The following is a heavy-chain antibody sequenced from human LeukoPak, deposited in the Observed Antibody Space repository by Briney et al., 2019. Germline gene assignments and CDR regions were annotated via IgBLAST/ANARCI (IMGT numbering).Heavy chain of an antibody. J-gene: IGHJ6*02. V-gene: IGHV3-7*01. CDR1: GFTLSSYW. CDR2: IKQDGSEK. CDR3: ARDKSMDV. Sequence: GGSLRLSCAASGFTLSSYWMSWVRQAAGKGLEWVAKIKQDGSEKYYVDSVKGRFTISRDNAKNSLYLQMYSVRAEDTAVYYCARDKSMDVWGQGTTVTVSS.